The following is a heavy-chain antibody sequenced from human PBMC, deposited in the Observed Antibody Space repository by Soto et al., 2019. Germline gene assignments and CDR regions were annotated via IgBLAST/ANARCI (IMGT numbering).Heavy chain of an antibody. CDR2: IYYSGST. Sequence: SETLSLTCTVSGGSISSSSYYWGWIRQPPGKGLEWIGSIYYSGSTYYNPSLKSRVTISVDTSKNQFSLKLSSVTAADTAVYYCARDSGTGDLSFDYWGQGTLVTVSS. CDR3: ARDSGTGDLSFDY. D-gene: IGHD7-27*01. CDR1: GGSISSSSYY. V-gene: IGHV4-39*07. J-gene: IGHJ4*02.